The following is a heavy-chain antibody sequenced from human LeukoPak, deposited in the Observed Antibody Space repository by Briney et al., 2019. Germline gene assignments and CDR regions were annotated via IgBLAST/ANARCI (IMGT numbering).Heavy chain of an antibody. D-gene: IGHD6-13*01. V-gene: IGHV3-30*18. CDR3: AKDDIAAAGFDY. CDR1: GFTFSSYG. CDR2: ISYDGSNK. Sequence: GGSLRLSCAASGFTFSSYGMHWVRQAPGKGLEWVAVISYDGSNKYYADSVKGRFTISRDNSKNTLYLQMNSLRAEDTAVYYCAKDDIAAAGFDYWGQGTLVTVSS. J-gene: IGHJ4*02.